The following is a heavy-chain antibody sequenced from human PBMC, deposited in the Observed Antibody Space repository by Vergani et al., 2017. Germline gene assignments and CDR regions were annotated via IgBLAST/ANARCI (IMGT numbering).Heavy chain of an antibody. CDR3: ARRVTMVRGVISKYDAFDI. D-gene: IGHD3-10*01. Sequence: EVQLVQSGAEVKKPGESLKISCKGSGYSFTSYWIGWVRQMPGKGLEWMGIIYPGDPDTRYSPSFQGQVTISADKSISTAYLQWSSLKASDTAMYYCARRVTMVRGVISKYDAFDIWGQGTMVTVSS. J-gene: IGHJ3*02. CDR2: IYPGDPDT. CDR1: GYSFTSYW. V-gene: IGHV5-51*01.